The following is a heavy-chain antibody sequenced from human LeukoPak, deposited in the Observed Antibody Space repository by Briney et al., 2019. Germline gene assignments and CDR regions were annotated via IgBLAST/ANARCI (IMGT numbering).Heavy chain of an antibody. J-gene: IGHJ6*03. D-gene: IGHD1-26*01. CDR3: ARDPYSGNYGAYYYYYMDV. Sequence: GGSLRLSCAASGFTFSSYWMSWVRQAPGKGLEWVSSITSSSSYIYYADSVKGRFTISRDNAKNSLYLQMDSLRVEDTAEYYCARDPYSGNYGAYYYYYMDVWGKGTTVTISS. CDR1: GFTFSSYW. CDR2: ITSSSSYI. V-gene: IGHV3-21*06.